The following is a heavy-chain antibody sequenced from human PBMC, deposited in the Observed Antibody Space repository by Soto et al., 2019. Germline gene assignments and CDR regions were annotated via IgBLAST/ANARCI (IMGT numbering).Heavy chain of an antibody. CDR1: GYTFTSYY. Sequence: ASVKVSCKASGYTFTSYYMHWVRQAPGQGLEWMGIINPSGGSTSYAQKFQGRVTMTRDTSTSTVYMELSSLRSEDTAVYYCARADYYDSSGYYPSDAFDFWGQGTMVTVSS. V-gene: IGHV1-46*01. D-gene: IGHD3-22*01. CDR2: INPSGGST. J-gene: IGHJ3*01. CDR3: ARADYYDSSGYYPSDAFDF.